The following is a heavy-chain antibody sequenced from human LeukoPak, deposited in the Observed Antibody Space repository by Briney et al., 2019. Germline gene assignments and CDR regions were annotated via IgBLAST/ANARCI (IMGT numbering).Heavy chain of an antibody. CDR2: ISGSGGST. D-gene: IGHD6-19*01. J-gene: IGHJ6*02. V-gene: IGHV3-23*01. Sequence: GASLRLSCAASGFTFRNHGMGWVRQAPGKGLEWVSAISGSGGSTHYADSVKGRFTISRDNSKNTLFLQINNLRVEDTAVHFCSKDLASSAWSYYYGMHVWGQGTTVTVSS. CDR1: GFTFRNHG. CDR3: SKDLASSAWSYYYGMHV.